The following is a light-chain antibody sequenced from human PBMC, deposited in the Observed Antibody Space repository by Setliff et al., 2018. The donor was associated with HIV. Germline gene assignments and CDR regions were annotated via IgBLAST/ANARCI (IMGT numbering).Light chain of an antibody. CDR3: CSYVNGDTWI. V-gene: IGLV2-23*02. CDR2: DVT. J-gene: IGLJ2*01. CDR1: ITDIGNYVS. Sequence: QSVLTQPASVSGSPGQSITISCTGSITDIGNYVSVSWYQQHPGEVPKRLIYDVTKRPSGISSRFSGSKSGYTAPLTISGLQAEDEADYYCCSYVNGDTWIFGGGTK.